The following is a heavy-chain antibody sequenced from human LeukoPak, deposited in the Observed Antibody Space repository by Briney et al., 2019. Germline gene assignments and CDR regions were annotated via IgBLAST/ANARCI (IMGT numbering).Heavy chain of an antibody. J-gene: IGHJ4*02. CDR3: ARIFGSRYYFDN. CDR1: GFSLSTSGMC. V-gene: IGHV2-70*11. Sequence: SGPALVKPTQTLTLTCTFSGFSLSTSGMCVSWIRQPPVKALEWLARIDWDGDKYYNTSLKTRLTISKDTSKNQVVLIMTNMDPVDTATYYCARIFGSRYYFDNWGQGTLVTVSS. D-gene: IGHD3-3*01. CDR2: IDWDGDK.